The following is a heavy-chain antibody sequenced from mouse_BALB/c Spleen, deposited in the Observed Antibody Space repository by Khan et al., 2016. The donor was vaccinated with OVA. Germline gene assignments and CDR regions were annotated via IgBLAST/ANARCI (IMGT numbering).Heavy chain of an antibody. Sequence: QVQLKQSGPGLVAPSQSLSIRCTVSGLSLTNYGVSWVRQPPGKGLEWLGVIWGDGSTNYHSVLKSRLTINKDNSKSQVFVKLNSLQPDDTATYLCAIIYYGNDWFAYWGQGTLVTVSA. D-gene: IGHD2-1*01. J-gene: IGHJ3*01. V-gene: IGHV2-3*01. CDR3: AIIYYGNDWFAY. CDR2: IWGDGST. CDR1: GLSLTNYG.